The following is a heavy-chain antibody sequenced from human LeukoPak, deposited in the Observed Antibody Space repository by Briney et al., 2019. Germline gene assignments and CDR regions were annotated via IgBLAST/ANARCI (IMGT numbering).Heavy chain of an antibody. CDR3: ARHPFATPFDY. D-gene: IGHD2-15*01. Sequence: SETLSLTCTVSGGSISYNYRSWIRQPPAKGLEWIGYAYYSGHTNYTSSLKSRVTMSLDTSKSQFSLRLSSVTAADTAVYFCARHPFATPFDYWGPGTLVTVSS. CDR2: AYYSGHT. J-gene: IGHJ4*02. CDR1: GGSISYNY. V-gene: IGHV4-59*08.